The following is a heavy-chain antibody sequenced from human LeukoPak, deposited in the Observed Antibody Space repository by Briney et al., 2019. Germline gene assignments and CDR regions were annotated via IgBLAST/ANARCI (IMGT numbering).Heavy chain of an antibody. J-gene: IGHJ4*02. Sequence: SVKVSCKASGGTFSSYAISWVRQAPGQGVEWMGGIIPSFGTANYAQKFQGRVTITTDESTSTAYMELSSLRSEDTAVYYCARGERDYDIRIWGQGTLVTVST. D-gene: IGHD3-9*01. CDR3: ARGERDYDIRI. CDR1: GGTFSSYA. V-gene: IGHV1-69*05. CDR2: IIPSFGTA.